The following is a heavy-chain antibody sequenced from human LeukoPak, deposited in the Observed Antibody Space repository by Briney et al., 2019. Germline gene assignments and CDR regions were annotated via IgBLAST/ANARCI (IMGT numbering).Heavy chain of an antibody. D-gene: IGHD5-12*01. J-gene: IGHJ4*02. CDR3: ATHAGWLLPFDY. Sequence: GGSLRLSCAASGFTVSGNYMSWVRLAPGKGLEWVSLISAANIAYYADSVKGRFTISRDNSKNTLYLQMNSLRGEDSAIYYCATHAGWLLPFDYWGQGALVSVSS. CDR2: ISAANIA. V-gene: IGHV3-53*01. CDR1: GFTVSGNY.